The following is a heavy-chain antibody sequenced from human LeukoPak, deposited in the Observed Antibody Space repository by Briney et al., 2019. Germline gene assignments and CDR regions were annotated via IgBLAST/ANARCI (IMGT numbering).Heavy chain of an antibody. Sequence: PGASVKVSCKASGYTFTSYGISWVRQAPGQGLEWMGWVSGYNGNTNYAQKFQGRVTMTTDTSTSTAYMELRSLGADDTAVYYCARTAYDSSGTPYSFDYWGQGTLVTVSS. D-gene: IGHD3-22*01. CDR1: GYTFTSYG. V-gene: IGHV1-18*01. J-gene: IGHJ4*02. CDR2: VSGYNGNT. CDR3: ARTAYDSSGTPYSFDY.